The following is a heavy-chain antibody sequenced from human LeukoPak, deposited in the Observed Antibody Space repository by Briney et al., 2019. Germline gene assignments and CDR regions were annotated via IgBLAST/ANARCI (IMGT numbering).Heavy chain of an antibody. J-gene: IGHJ5*02. CDR1: GGSISSGGYS. V-gene: IGHV4-30-2*01. Sequence: SQTLSLTCAVSGGSISSGGYSWSWIRQPPGKGLEWIGYIYHSGSTYYNPSLKSRVTISVDKSKNQFSLKLSSVTAADTAVYFCARGGSDSGYDRKNWFDPWGQGTLVTVSS. CDR3: ARGGSDSGYDRKNWFDP. D-gene: IGHD5-12*01. CDR2: IYHSGST.